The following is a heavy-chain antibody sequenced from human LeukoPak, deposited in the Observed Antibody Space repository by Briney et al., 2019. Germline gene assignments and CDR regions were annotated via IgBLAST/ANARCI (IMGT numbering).Heavy chain of an antibody. CDR2: IYYSGSI. CDR3: AGKVDTAMGGVY. CDR1: CYSISSSNW. Sequence: SETLSLTCAVSCYSISSSNWWGWIRQPPGRGVEWIWYIYYSGSIYYNPSLKSRVTMSVDTSKNQFSLKLSSVTAVDTGVYYCAGKVDTAMGGVYWGQGTLVTVPS. D-gene: IGHD5-18*01. V-gene: IGHV4-28*05. J-gene: IGHJ4*02.